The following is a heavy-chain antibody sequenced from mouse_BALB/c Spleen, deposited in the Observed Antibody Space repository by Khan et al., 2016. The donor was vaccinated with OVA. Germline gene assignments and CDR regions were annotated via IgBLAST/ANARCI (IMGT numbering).Heavy chain of an antibody. CDR1: GFSLTNYG. J-gene: IGHJ4*01. Sequence: VQLQESGPGLVAPSQSLSITCTISGFSLTNYGVHWVRQPPGKGLEWLGVIWTDGSTTYNSALKSRLTFTKDNSKSQVFLKMNSLQTDDTAIYFCARQPYYHYNVMDYWGQGTSVTVSS. CDR2: IWTDGST. CDR3: ARQPYYHYNVMDY. D-gene: IGHD2-4*01. V-gene: IGHV2-6-1*01.